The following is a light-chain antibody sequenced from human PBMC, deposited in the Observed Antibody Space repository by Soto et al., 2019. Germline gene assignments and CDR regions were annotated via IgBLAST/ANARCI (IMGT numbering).Light chain of an antibody. J-gene: IGKJ4*01. Sequence: DTQMAQSPSTLSASVGDRVTISCRASESISTWLAWYQQKPGKAPNLLIQKASSLESGAPSRFSGSGSGTEFTLTTSSLQRDDFSAYYGQQYYAYPLTFGGGTKVEIK. V-gene: IGKV1-5*03. CDR3: QQYYAYPLT. CDR2: KAS. CDR1: ESISTW.